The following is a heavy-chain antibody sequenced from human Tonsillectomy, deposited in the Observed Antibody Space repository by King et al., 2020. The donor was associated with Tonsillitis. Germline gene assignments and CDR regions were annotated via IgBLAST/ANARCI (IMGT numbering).Heavy chain of an antibody. J-gene: IGHJ3*02. CDR1: GGSISSGSYY. CDR2: IYTSGST. CDR3: AGAAGRAFTI. Sequence: QLQESGPGLVKPSQTLSLTCTVSGGSISSGSYYCNWIRQPAGKGLEWIGRIYTSGSTNYNPSLKSRVTMSVDTSRNQFSLKLRSVTAADTAVYYCAGAAGRAFTIWGQGTMVTVSS. D-gene: IGHD6-25*01. V-gene: IGHV4-61*02.